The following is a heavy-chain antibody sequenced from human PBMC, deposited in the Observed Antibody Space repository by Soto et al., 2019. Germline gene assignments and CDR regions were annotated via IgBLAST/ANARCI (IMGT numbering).Heavy chain of an antibody. CDR2: ISGSGGST. CDR3: AKDKLPVYSGYDWGAFDI. V-gene: IGHV3-23*01. Sequence: GSLRLSCAASGFTFSSYAMSWVRQAPGKGLEWVSAISGSGGSTYYADSVKGRFTISRDNSKNTLYLQMNSLRAEDTAVYYCAKDKLPVYSGYDWGAFDIWGQGTMVTVSS. J-gene: IGHJ3*02. D-gene: IGHD5-12*01. CDR1: GFTFSSYA.